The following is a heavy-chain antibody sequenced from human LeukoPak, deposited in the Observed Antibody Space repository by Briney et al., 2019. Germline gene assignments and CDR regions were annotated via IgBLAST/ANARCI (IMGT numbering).Heavy chain of an antibody. CDR2: INPSTGGT. D-gene: IGHD2-2*01. Sequence: ASVKVSCKTSGYTFTGYYIHWVRQAPGQGLEWMGWINPSTGGTMYAQKFQGRVTVTRDTSISTACMDLRSLRSDDTAVYYCARSSPGDRFDYWGQGTLVTVSS. CDR1: GYTFTGYY. V-gene: IGHV1-2*02. CDR3: ARSSPGDRFDY. J-gene: IGHJ4*02.